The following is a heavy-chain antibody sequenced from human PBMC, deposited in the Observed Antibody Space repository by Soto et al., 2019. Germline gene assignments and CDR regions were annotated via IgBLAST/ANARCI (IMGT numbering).Heavy chain of an antibody. CDR3: VRHRYGSGSYYDKTTSNWFDP. CDR2: IYYSGRT. J-gene: IGHJ5*02. V-gene: IGHV4-39*01. Sequence: SETLSLTCTVSGGSISSSSYYWGWIRQPPGKGLEWIGSIYYSGRTYYNPSLKSRVTISVDTSKNQFSMKLSSVTAADTAVYYCVRHRYGSGSYYDKTTSNWFDPWGQGTLVTVSS. D-gene: IGHD3-10*01. CDR1: GGSISSSSYY.